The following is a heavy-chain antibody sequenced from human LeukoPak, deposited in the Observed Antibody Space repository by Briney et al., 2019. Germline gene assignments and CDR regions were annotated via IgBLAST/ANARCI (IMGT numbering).Heavy chain of an antibody. CDR3: ARVLEAASFDY. D-gene: IGHD6-13*01. CDR1: GFTFTTYW. J-gene: IGHJ4*02. V-gene: IGHV3-48*04. CDR2: ISSSGSTI. Sequence: GGSLRLSCAASGFTFTTYWMSWVRQAPGKGLEWVSYISSSGSTIYYADSVKGRFTMSRDNAKNSLYLQMNSLRADDTAVYYCARVLEAASFDYWGQGSPVTVSS.